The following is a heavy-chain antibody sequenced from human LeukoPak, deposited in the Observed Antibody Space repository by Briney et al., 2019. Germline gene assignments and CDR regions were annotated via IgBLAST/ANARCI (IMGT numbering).Heavy chain of an antibody. D-gene: IGHD2-15*01. V-gene: IGHV1-2*02. CDR1: GATINY. J-gene: IGHJ3*01. Sequence: ASVKVSCKTSGATINYIHWMRQAPGQGLEWMGWINSNIGDTSFAQIFQGRGSMTRDTSITTVYMGLSSLKSDDTAVYYCASGLNTSGGFDLWGQGTMVTVSS. CDR2: INSNIGDT. CDR3: ASGLNTSGGFDL.